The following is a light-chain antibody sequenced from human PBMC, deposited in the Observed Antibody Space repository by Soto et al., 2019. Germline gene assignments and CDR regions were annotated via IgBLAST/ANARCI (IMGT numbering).Light chain of an antibody. CDR2: GAS. Sequence: EIVLTQPPGTLSLSPGERATLSCRASQSVSSNYLAWYQQKPGQTPRLLIYGASRRATGIPDRFSGSGSGTDFTLTISRVEPEDCAVYYCQQYGTAPVTFGPGTKLEIK. J-gene: IGKJ2*01. V-gene: IGKV3-20*01. CDR1: QSVSSNY. CDR3: QQYGTAPVT.